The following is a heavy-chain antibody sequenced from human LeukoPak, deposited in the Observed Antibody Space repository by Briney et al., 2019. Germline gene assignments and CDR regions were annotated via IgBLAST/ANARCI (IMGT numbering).Heavy chain of an antibody. D-gene: IGHD1-26*01. CDR2: VDPEDGET. Sequence: ASVKVSCKVSGYTFTDYYMHWVQQAPGKGLEWMGLVDPEDGETIYAEKFQGRVTITADTSTDTAYMELSSLRSEDTAVYYCARGKWRGAFDIWGQGTMVTVSS. J-gene: IGHJ3*02. CDR1: GYTFTDYY. V-gene: IGHV1-69-2*01. CDR3: ARGKWRGAFDI.